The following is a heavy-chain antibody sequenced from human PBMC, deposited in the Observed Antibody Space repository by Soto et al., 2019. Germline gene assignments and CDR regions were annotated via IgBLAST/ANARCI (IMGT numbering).Heavy chain of an antibody. D-gene: IGHD6-13*01. CDR2: ISWNSGSI. J-gene: IGHJ4*02. CDR3: AKDLGSSWHTYFDY. Sequence: SLRLSCAAPGFTFDDYAMHWVRQAPGKGLEWVSGISWNSGSIGYADSVKGRFTISRDNAKNSLYLQMNSLRAEDTALYYCAKDLGSSWHTYFDYWGQGTLVTVSS. V-gene: IGHV3-9*01. CDR1: GFTFDDYA.